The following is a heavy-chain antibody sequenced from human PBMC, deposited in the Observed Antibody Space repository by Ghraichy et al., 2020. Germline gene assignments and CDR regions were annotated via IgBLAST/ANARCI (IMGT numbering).Heavy chain of an antibody. CDR1: GFTFTSHW. J-gene: IGHJ2*01. CDR2: INTNGSTT. Sequence: GGSLRLSCEVSGFTFTSHWMHWVRQAPGKGLVWVSRINTNGSTTNYADSVKGRFTISRDNDKNTVYLQMNSLRAEDTSVYYCARARRILITRNRYCELWGRGALMTVS. D-gene: IGHD3-16*01. V-gene: IGHV3-74*01. CDR3: ARARRILITRNRYCEL.